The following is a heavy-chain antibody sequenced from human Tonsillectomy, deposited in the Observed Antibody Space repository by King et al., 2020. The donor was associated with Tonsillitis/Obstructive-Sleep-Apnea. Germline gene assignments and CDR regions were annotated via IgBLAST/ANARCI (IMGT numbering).Heavy chain of an antibody. J-gene: IGHJ4*02. D-gene: IGHD2-21*01. Sequence: VQLVESGGDVLQPGRSLRLSCAASEFTFSNFGLHWVRQAPGKGLEWVTLISHDGSNKYYADSVKGRFTVSRDNSKNTLFLQMNDLRADDTAVYFCARDHPYCGDDCLVSDFWGQGTLVTVSS. V-gene: IGHV3-30*03. CDR1: EFTFSNFG. CDR2: ISHDGSNK. CDR3: ARDHPYCGDDCLVSDF.